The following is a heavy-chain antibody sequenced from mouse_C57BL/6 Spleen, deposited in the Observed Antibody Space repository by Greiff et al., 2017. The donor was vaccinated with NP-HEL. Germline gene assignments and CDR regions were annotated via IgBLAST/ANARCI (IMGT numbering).Heavy chain of an antibody. J-gene: IGHJ2*01. CDR2: INPNNGGT. D-gene: IGHD2-4*01. V-gene: IGHV1-26*01. Sequence: EVQLQQSGPELVKPGASVKISCKASGYTFTDYYMNWVKQSHGKSLEWIGDINPNNGGTSYNQKFKGKATLTVDKSSSTAYMELRSLTSEDSAVYYCARRDDYGGNYFDYWGQGTTLTVSS. CDR3: ARRDDYGGNYFDY. CDR1: GYTFTDYY.